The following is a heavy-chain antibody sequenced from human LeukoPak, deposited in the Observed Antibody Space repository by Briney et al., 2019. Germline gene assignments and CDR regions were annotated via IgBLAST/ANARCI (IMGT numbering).Heavy chain of an antibody. V-gene: IGHV4-59*01. CDR2: IYYSGST. J-gene: IGHJ4*02. D-gene: IGHD3-22*01. CDR3: ARDRGTDTSGYYYFY. CDR1: GGSISSYY. Sequence: PSETLSLTCTVSGGSISSYYWSWIRQPPGKGLEWIGYIYYSGSTNYNSSLKSRVTISVDTSKNQFSLKLSSVTAADTAVYYCARDRGTDTSGYYYFYWGQGTLVTVSS.